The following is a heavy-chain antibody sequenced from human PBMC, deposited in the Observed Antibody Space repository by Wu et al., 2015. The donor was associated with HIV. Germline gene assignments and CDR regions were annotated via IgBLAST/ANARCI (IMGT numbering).Heavy chain of an antibody. CDR2: INPNSGGT. Sequence: QVQLVQSGAEVKKPGASVKVSCKTSGYTFTDYSYIQWVRQAPGQRLEWMGWINPNSGGTNYAEKFQGRVTMTRDTSITTAYMELSRLRSDDTAKYYCARPYSGYAYDLFDIWGQGTMVSVSS. CDR1: GYTFTDYSY. J-gene: IGHJ3*02. V-gene: IGHV1-2*02. D-gene: IGHD5-12*01. CDR3: ARPYSGYAYDLFDI.